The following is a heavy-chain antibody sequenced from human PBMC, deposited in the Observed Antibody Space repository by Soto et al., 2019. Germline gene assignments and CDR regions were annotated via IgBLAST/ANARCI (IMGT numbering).Heavy chain of an antibody. V-gene: IGHV3-7*03. Sequence: EVQLVESGGGLVQPGGSLRLSCAASGFTLTSHWMKWVRQAPGKGLEWVASIKENGREMYYVDSVRGRFTISRDIAKNSLYLQMSSLRAEDTAMYYCARDDGDYVGQGTLVTVSS. CDR1: GFTLTSHW. J-gene: IGHJ4*02. CDR2: IKENGREM. CDR3: ARDDGDY.